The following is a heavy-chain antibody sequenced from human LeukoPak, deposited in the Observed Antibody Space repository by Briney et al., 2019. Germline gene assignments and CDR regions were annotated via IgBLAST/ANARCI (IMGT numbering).Heavy chain of an antibody. CDR2: IYTSGST. CDR3: ARTPTSRKRFFGGAATGTDYYYYYYMDV. Sequence: PSETLSLTCAVYGGSFSGYYRSWIRQPAGKGLEWIGRIYTSGSTNYNPSLKSRVSMSVATSKTQFSLKLRSVTAADTAVYYCARTPTSRKRFFGGAATGTDYYYYYYMDVWGKGTTVTISS. J-gene: IGHJ6*03. D-gene: IGHD6-13*01. CDR1: GGSFSGYY. V-gene: IGHV4-59*10.